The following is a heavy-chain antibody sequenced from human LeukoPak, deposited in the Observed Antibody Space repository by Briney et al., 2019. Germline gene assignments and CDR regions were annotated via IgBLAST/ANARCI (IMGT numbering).Heavy chain of an antibody. CDR1: GFTFSSYA. CDR3: ARVRVGLLWFGELCY. CDR2: ISYDGSNK. J-gene: IGHJ4*02. Sequence: PGGSLRLSCAASGFTFSSYAMHWVRQAPGKGLEWVAVISYDGSNKYYADSVTGRFTISRDNSKNTLYLQMNSLRAEDTAVYYCARVRVGLLWFGELCYWGQGTPVTVSS. D-gene: IGHD3-10*01. V-gene: IGHV3-30-3*01.